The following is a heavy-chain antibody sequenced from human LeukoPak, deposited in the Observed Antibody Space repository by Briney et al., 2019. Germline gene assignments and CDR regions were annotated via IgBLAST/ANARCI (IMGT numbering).Heavy chain of an antibody. CDR3: ARYLYSSGWYLGWFDP. V-gene: IGHV1-18*01. D-gene: IGHD6-19*01. CDR2: ISAYNGNT. Sequence: GASVMVSCKASGYTFTSYGISWVRQAPGQGLEWMGWISAYNGNTNYAQKLQGRVTMTTDTSTSTAYMELRSLRSDDTAVYYCARYLYSSGWYLGWFDPWGQGTLVTVSS. J-gene: IGHJ5*02. CDR1: GYTFTSYG.